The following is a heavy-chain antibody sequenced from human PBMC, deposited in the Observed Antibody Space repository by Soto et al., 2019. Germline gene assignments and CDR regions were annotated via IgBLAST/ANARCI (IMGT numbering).Heavy chain of an antibody. D-gene: IGHD3-10*01. CDR2: IYHSGST. Sequence: SETLSLTCAVSGGSISSSNWWSWVRQPPGKGLEWIGEIYHSGSTNYNPSLKSRVTISVDKSKNQFSLKLSSVTAADTAVYYCASLVRGVIIPIGGNWFDPWGQGTLVTVSS. CDR1: GGSISSSNW. V-gene: IGHV4-4*02. CDR3: ASLVRGVIIPIGGNWFDP. J-gene: IGHJ5*02.